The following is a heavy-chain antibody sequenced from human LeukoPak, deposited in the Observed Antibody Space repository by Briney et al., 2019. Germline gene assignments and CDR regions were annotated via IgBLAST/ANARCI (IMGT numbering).Heavy chain of an antibody. D-gene: IGHD3-16*02. CDR2: INQDESEK. Sequence: SGGSLRLSCATSGFIFSRYWMSWVRQAPGKGLEWVANINQDESEKNYVDSVKGRFTISRDNAKNSLDLQMNSLRAEDTAVYYCAGSFGGVIASVDYYYGMDVWGQGTTVTVSS. J-gene: IGHJ6*02. CDR3: AGSFGGVIASVDYYYGMDV. CDR1: GFIFSRYW. V-gene: IGHV3-7*01.